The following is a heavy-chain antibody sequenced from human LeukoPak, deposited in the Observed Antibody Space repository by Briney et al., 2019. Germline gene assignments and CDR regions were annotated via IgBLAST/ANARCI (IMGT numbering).Heavy chain of an antibody. CDR2: IYTSGST. J-gene: IGHJ6*03. V-gene: IGHV4-4*07. CDR1: GGSISSYY. CDR3: ARALFLEWLPFKGYMDV. Sequence: PSETLSLTCTVSGGSISSYYWSWIRQPAGKGLEWIGRIYTSGSTNYNPSLKSRVTISVDTSKNQFSLKLSSVTAADTAVYYCARALFLEWLPFKGYMDVWGKGTTVTVSS. D-gene: IGHD3-3*01.